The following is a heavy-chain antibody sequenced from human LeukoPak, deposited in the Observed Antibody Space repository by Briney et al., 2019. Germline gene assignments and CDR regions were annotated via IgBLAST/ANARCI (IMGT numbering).Heavy chain of an antibody. D-gene: IGHD1-26*01. Sequence: GGSLRLSCAASGFTFSSYAMHWVRQAPGKGLEWVAVISYDGSNKYYADSVKGRFTISRDNSKNTLYLQMNSLRAEDTAVYYCAGIGTLGKWELLTYFDYWGQGTLVTVSS. V-gene: IGHV3-30*04. CDR2: ISYDGSNK. CDR3: AGIGTLGKWELLTYFDY. CDR1: GFTFSSYA. J-gene: IGHJ4*02.